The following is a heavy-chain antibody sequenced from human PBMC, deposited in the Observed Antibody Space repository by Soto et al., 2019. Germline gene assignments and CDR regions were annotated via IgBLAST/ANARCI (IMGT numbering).Heavy chain of an antibody. D-gene: IGHD5-18*01. V-gene: IGHV1-58*01. J-gene: IGHJ6*02. Sequence: GASVKVSCKASGFTFTSSAVLGVRQARGQHREWMGWIVVVSGNTNHAQNFQERVTITKDMSPRPACTELSSLRSEDTAVYYRAADEYSYGYSLGYYYGMDVWGQGTTVTVSS. CDR3: AADEYSYGYSLGYYYGMDV. CDR1: GFTFTSSA. CDR2: IVVVSGNT.